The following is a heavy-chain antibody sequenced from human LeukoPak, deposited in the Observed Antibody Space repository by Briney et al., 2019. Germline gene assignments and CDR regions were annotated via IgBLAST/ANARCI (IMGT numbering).Heavy chain of an antibody. CDR1: DGSINSYY. V-gene: IGHV4-4*09. Sequence: SETLSLTCSVSDGSINSYYWSWIRQPPGKGLEWIEYIHSSGATHYNPSLKSRVTTSLDTSKNQFSLKLSSVTAADTAVYYCARLGSYSDHWGQGTLVTVSS. J-gene: IGHJ5*02. D-gene: IGHD1-26*01. CDR3: ARLGSYSDH. CDR2: IHSSGAT.